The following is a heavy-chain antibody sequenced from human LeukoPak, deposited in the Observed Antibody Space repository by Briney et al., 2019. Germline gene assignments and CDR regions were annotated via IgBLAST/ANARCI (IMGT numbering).Heavy chain of an antibody. CDR2: INNRGRT. CDR3: ARGLAYYYVWSGYYPNFDY. J-gene: IGHJ4*02. CDR1: GVSFSGYC. Sequence: SETLSLTCAVYGVSFSGYCWSWIRQAPGKGLEWIGEINNRGRTNNNPAHKSRVTISVATYKNQFSLKLSSVSAGDAAMYYCARGLAYYYVWSGYYPNFDYTGPRTPVSASS. V-gene: IGHV4-34*01. D-gene: IGHD3-3*01.